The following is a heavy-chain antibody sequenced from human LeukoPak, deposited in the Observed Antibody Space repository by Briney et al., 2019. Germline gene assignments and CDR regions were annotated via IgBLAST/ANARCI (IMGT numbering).Heavy chain of an antibody. D-gene: IGHD1-7*01. CDR2: IARSSGTI. V-gene: IGHV3-48*02. CDR3: VRDKLGGAFDV. CDR1: GFTFSGYD. J-gene: IGHJ3*01. Sequence: GGSLRLSCAASGFTFSGYDMNWVRQAPGKGLEWVSFIARSSGTIYYADSVKGRFTVSRDNAESSLYLQMNSLRDEDTAVYSCVRDKLGGAFDVWGHGTMVTVSS.